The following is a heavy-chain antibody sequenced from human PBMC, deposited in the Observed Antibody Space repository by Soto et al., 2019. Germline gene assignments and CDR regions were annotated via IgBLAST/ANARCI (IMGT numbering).Heavy chain of an antibody. CDR1: GYSFTSYW. CDR2: IYPGDSDT. Sequence: GESLKISCKGSGYSFTSYWIGWVRQMPGKGLEWMGIIYPGDSDTRYSPSFQGQVPISADKSISTAYLQWSSLKASDTAMYYCARPPQIGLYGMDVWGQGTTVTVSS. J-gene: IGHJ6*02. V-gene: IGHV5-51*01. CDR3: ARPPQIGLYGMDV.